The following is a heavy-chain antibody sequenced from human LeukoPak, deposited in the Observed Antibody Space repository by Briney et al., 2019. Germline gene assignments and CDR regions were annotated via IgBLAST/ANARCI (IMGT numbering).Heavy chain of an antibody. CDR1: GYTFTSYA. V-gene: IGHV1-3*02. CDR2: SNAGNGNT. J-gene: IGHJ5*02. Sequence: GASVKVSCKASGYTFTSYAMHWVRQAPGQRLEWMGWSNAGNGNTKYSQEFQGRVTITRDTSASTAYMELSSLRAEDTAVYYCARDLLLATVTTEGWFDPWGQGTLVTVSS. CDR3: ARDLLLATVTTEGWFDP. D-gene: IGHD4-17*01.